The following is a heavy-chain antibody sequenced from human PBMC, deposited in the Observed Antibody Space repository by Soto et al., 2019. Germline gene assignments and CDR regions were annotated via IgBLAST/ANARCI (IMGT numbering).Heavy chain of an antibody. D-gene: IGHD2-15*01. J-gene: IGHJ3*02. Sequence: GASVKVSCKASGGTFSSYAISWVRQAPGQGFEWMGGIIPIFGTANYAQKFQGRVTITADESTSTAYMELSSLRSEDTAVYYCARERCSGGSCYHNAFDIWGQGTMVTVSS. CDR1: GGTFSSYA. CDR3: ARERCSGGSCYHNAFDI. V-gene: IGHV1-69*13. CDR2: IIPIFGTA.